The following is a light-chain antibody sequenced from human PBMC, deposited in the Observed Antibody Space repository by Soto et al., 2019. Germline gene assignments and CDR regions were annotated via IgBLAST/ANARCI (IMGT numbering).Light chain of an antibody. V-gene: IGKV1-39*01. CDR3: QQSYSTRIT. J-gene: IGKJ5*01. Sequence: DIQMTQSPSSLSASVADRVTITCRASQSISSYLNWYQQKPGKAPKLLIYAASSLQSGVPSMFSCSGSGTDFTLTISSLQPEDFATYYCQQSYSTRITFGRGTRLEIK. CDR1: QSISSY. CDR2: AAS.